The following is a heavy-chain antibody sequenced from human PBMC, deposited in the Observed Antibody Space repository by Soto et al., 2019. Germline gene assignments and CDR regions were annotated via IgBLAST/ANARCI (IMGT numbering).Heavy chain of an antibody. CDR1: GFTFDDYA. CDR3: AKTEDLVVVVAASFDY. J-gene: IGHJ4*02. V-gene: IGHV3-9*01. D-gene: IGHD2-15*01. Sequence: GGSLRLSCAASGFTFDDYAMHWVRQAPGEGLEWVSGISWNSGSIGYADSVKGRFTISRDNSKNTLYLQMNSLRAEDTALFYCAKTEDLVVVVAASFDYWGQGTLVTVSS. CDR2: ISWNSGSI.